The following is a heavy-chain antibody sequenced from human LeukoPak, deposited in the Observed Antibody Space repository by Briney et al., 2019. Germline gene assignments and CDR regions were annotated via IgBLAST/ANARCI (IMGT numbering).Heavy chain of an antibody. D-gene: IGHD4-17*01. CDR3: GREGVPDDYGDYFDY. CDR2: IWYDGSNK. Sequence: PGRSLRLSCAASGFTFSSYGRHWVRQAPGKGLEWVAVIWYDGSNKYYADSVKGRFTISRDNSKNTLYLQMNSLRAEDTAVYYCGREGVPDDYGDYFDYWGQGTLVTVSS. J-gene: IGHJ4*02. V-gene: IGHV3-33*01. CDR1: GFTFSSYG.